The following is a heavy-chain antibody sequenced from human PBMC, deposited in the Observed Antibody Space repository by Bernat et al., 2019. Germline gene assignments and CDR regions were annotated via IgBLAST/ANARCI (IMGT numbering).Heavy chain of an antibody. V-gene: IGHV3-30*04. CDR1: GFTFSSYA. CDR2: ISYDGSNK. CDR3: AKELQEWGYFDL. D-gene: IGHD2-8*01. Sequence: QVQLVESGGGVVQPGRSLRLSCAASGFTFSSYAMHWVRQAPGNGLEWVAVISYDGSNKYYADSVKGRFTISRDNSKNALYLQMNSLRAEDTAVYYCAKELQEWGYFDLWGRGTLVTVSS. J-gene: IGHJ2*01.